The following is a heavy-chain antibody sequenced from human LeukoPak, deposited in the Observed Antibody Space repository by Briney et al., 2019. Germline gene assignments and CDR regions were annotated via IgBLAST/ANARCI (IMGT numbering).Heavy chain of an antibody. Sequence: GASVKVSCKASGYTFTSYAMHWVRQAPGQRLEWMGWINAGNGNTKYSQKFQGRVTITRDTSASTAYMELSSLRSEDTAVYYCATGYCSSTSCHPFGYYYMDVWGKGTTVTVSS. V-gene: IGHV1-3*01. CDR2: INAGNGNT. CDR1: GYTFTSYA. D-gene: IGHD2-2*01. J-gene: IGHJ6*03. CDR3: ATGYCSSTSCHPFGYYYMDV.